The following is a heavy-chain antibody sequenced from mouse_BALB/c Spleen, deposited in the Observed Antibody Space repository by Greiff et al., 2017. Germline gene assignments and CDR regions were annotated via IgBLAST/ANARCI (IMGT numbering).Heavy chain of an antibody. CDR1: GYTFTNYW. D-gene: IGHD1-1*01. CDR2: IYPGGGYT. J-gene: IGHJ2*01. CDR3: ARDDSSYSYYFDY. V-gene: IGHV1-63*02. Sequence: VQLQQSGAELVRPGTSVKISCKASGYTFTNYWLGWVKQRPGHGLEWIGDIYPGGGYTNYNEKFKGKATLTADTSSSTAYMQLSSLTSEDSAVYFCARDDSSYSYYFDYWGQGTTLTVSS.